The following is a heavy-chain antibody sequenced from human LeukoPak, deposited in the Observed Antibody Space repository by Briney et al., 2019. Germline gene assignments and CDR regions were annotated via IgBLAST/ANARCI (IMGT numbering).Heavy chain of an antibody. Sequence: GGSLRLSCAASGFTFSSYWMHWVRQAPGKGLVWVSHINSDGSTTSYADSVKGRFTISRDNSKNTLYLQMNSLRAEDTAVYYCARGLDDSSGGGAFDIWGQGTMVTVSS. CDR1: GFTFSSYW. CDR3: ARGLDDSSGGGAFDI. J-gene: IGHJ3*02. CDR2: INSDGSTT. V-gene: IGHV3-74*01. D-gene: IGHD3-22*01.